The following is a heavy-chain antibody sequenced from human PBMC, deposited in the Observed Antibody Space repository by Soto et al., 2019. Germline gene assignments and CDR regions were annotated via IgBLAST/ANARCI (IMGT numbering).Heavy chain of an antibody. CDR3: ARDSLRNWFDP. V-gene: IGHV1-2*02. CDR2: INPNSGGT. Sequence: QVQLVQSGAEVKEPGASVKVSCKASGYTFTGYYMHWVRQAPGQRLESMGWINPNSGGTNYAQKFKGRVTMTRETSISTAYMELGRLRSDDTAVYYCARDSLRNWFDPWGQGTLVTVSS. J-gene: IGHJ5*02. CDR1: GYTFTGYY. D-gene: IGHD3-16*01.